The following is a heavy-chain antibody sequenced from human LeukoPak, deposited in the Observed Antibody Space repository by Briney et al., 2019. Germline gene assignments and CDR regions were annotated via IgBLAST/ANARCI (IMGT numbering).Heavy chain of an antibody. CDR2: ISGGGDFT. D-gene: IGHD3-22*01. J-gene: IGHJ6*03. Sequence: GGSLRLSCAASGFTFSSFSVNWVRQAPGKGLECVSAISGGGDFTKYADSVKGRFTISRDNSKSTLYLQMNSLRAEDTAVYYCAKSVFDSSGDPYMDVWGKGTTVTISS. V-gene: IGHV3-23*01. CDR3: AKSVFDSSGDPYMDV. CDR1: GFTFSSFS.